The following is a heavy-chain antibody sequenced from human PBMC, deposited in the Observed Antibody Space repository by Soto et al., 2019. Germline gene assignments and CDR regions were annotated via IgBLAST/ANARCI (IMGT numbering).Heavy chain of an antibody. CDR1: GFTFSSYA. D-gene: IGHD2-15*01. CDR2: ISYDGSNK. V-gene: IGHV3-30-3*01. J-gene: IGHJ4*02. CDR3: ARDYCSGGSCYLDY. Sequence: PGGSLRLSCAASGFTFSSYAMHWVRQAPGKGLEWVVVISYDGSNKYYADSVKGRFTISRDNSKNTLYLQMNSLRAEDTAVYYCARDYCSGGSCYLDYWGQGTLVTVSS.